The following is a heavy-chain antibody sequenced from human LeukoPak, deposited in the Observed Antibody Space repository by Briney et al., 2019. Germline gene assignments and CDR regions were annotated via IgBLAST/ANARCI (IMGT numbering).Heavy chain of an antibody. CDR2: IYYSGST. D-gene: IGHD3-22*01. J-gene: IGHJ6*02. V-gene: IGHV4-59*12. CDR3: ARGPYDSSGYYYALSHYYYYGMDV. CDR1: GGSISSYY. Sequence: SETLSLTCTVSGGSISSYYWSWIRQSPGKGLEWIGYIYYSGSTNYNPSLKSRVTISVDTSKNQFSLKLSSVTAADTAVYYCARGPYDSSGYYYALSHYYYYGMDVWGQGTTVTVSS.